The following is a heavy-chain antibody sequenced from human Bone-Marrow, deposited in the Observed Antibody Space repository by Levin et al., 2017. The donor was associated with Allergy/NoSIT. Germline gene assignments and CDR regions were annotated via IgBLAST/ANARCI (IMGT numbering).Heavy chain of an antibody. D-gene: IGHD5-12*01. CDR2: ISGSGGST. Sequence: LSLTCAASGFTFSSYAMSWVRQAPGKGLEWVSAISGSGGSTYYADSVKGRFTISRDNSKNTLYLQMNSLRAEDTAVYYCAKEDGYDSYYDAFDIWGQGTMVTVSS. J-gene: IGHJ3*02. V-gene: IGHV3-23*01. CDR3: AKEDGYDSYYDAFDI. CDR1: GFTFSSYA.